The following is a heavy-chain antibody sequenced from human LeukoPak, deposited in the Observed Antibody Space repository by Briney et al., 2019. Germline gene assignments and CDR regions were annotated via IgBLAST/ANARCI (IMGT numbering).Heavy chain of an antibody. CDR3: ARGNYDFWSGPGVYKYYFDY. J-gene: IGHJ4*02. CDR1: GYTFTGYY. D-gene: IGHD3-3*01. V-gene: IGHV1-69*06. CDR2: IIPIFGTA. Sequence: SVKVSCKASGYTFTGYYMHWVRQAPGQGLEWMGGIIPIFGTANYAQKFQGRVTITADKSTSTAYMELSSLRSEDTAVYYCARGNYDFWSGPGVYKYYFDYWGQGTLVTVSS.